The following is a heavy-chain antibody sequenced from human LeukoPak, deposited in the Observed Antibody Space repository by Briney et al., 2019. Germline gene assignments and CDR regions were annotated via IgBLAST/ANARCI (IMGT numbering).Heavy chain of an antibody. J-gene: IGHJ4*02. Sequence: GRSLRLSCVASGFTFNFYGLHWVRQAPGKGLEWVDAQSSDGRNTFYADSVKGRFTISRDTSKKTLYLQMNSLRTEDTAVYFCARDREAVTGPFDYWGPGTLVTVSS. V-gene: IGHV3-30*04. CDR1: GFTFNFYG. CDR3: ARDREAVTGPFDY. D-gene: IGHD6-19*01. CDR2: QSSDGRNT.